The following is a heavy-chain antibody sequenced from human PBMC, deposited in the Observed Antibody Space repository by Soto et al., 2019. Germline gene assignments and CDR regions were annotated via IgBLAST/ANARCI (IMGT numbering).Heavy chain of an antibody. CDR1: GFTFSSYA. J-gene: IGHJ4*02. D-gene: IGHD6-6*01. Sequence: TGGSLRLSCAVSGFTFSSYAMSWVRQAPGKGLEWVAVISYDGSNKYYADSVKGRFTISRYNSKNTLYLQMNSLRSEVTAVYYCAREERSSPCLDYWGQGTLVTVSS. CDR3: AREERSSPCLDY. CDR2: ISYDGSNK. V-gene: IGHV3-30-3*01.